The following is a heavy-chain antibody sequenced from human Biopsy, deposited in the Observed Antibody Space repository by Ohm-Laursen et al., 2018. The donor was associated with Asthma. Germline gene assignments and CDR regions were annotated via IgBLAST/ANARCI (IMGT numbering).Heavy chain of an antibody. CDR3: ADLFFQAFDT. CDR1: GYFLSKMP. D-gene: IGHD3-3*01. V-gene: IGHV1-24*01. Sequence: SVKVSCKVFGYFLSKMPMHWVRQAPGKGLEWMGGFVRERIYAQKFRGRLTMTEDISTDTAYMELNSLTSEDTAVYYCADLFFQAFDTWGQGTPVTVSS. J-gene: IGHJ5*02. CDR2: FVRER.